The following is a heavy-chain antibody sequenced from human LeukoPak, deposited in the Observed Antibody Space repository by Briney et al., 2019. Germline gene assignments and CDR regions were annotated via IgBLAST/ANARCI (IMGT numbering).Heavy chain of an antibody. CDR2: ISSSSSYI. CDR1: GFTFSSYS. D-gene: IGHD1-26*01. V-gene: IGHV3-21*01. Sequence: PGGSLRLSCAASGFTFSSYSMNWVRQAPGKGLEWVSSISSSSSYIYYADSVKGRFTISRDNAKNSLYLQMNSLRAEDTAVYYCATEHGSYPNWFDPWGQGTLVTVSS. J-gene: IGHJ5*02. CDR3: ATEHGSYPNWFDP.